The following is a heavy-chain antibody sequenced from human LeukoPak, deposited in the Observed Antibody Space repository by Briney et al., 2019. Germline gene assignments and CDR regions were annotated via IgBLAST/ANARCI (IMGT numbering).Heavy chain of an antibody. Sequence: GGSLRLSCAASGFTFSSYSMNWVRQAPGKGLEWVSSISSSGSTIYYADSVKGRFTISRDNAKNSLYLQMNSLRAEDTTVYYCARDGPLAAAIYDAFDIWGQGTMVTVSS. CDR3: ARDGPLAAAIYDAFDI. CDR1: GFTFSSYS. CDR2: ISSSGSTI. D-gene: IGHD5-18*01. V-gene: IGHV3-48*04. J-gene: IGHJ3*02.